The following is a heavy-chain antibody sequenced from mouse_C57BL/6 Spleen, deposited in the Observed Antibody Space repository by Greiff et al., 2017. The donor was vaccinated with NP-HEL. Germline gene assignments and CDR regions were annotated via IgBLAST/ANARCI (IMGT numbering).Heavy chain of an antibody. CDR1: GFSLTSYG. J-gene: IGHJ4*01. CDR2: IWRGGST. D-gene: IGHD2-4*01. Sequence: QVQLKESGPGLVQPSQSLSISCTVSGFSLTSYGVHWVRQSPGKGLEWLGVIWRGGSTDYNAAFMSRLSITKDNSKSQVFFKMNSLQTDDTALYYCAKGDYDYDSYAMDYWGQGTSVTVSS. CDR3: AKGDYDYDSYAMDY. V-gene: IGHV2-5*01.